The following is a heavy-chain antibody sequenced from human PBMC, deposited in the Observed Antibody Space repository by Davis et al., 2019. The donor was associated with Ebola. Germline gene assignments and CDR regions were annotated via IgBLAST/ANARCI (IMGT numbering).Heavy chain of an antibody. D-gene: IGHD5-12*01. CDR1: GYSISSGYY. CDR2: LYHSGST. CDR3: AREIVATINFDY. J-gene: IGHJ4*02. V-gene: IGHV4-38-2*02. Sequence: SETLSLTCAVSGYSISSGYYWGWIRQPPGKGLEWIGSLYHSGSTYYNPSLKSRVTISVDTSKNQFSLKLSSVTAADTAVYYCAREIVATINFDYWGQGILVTVSS.